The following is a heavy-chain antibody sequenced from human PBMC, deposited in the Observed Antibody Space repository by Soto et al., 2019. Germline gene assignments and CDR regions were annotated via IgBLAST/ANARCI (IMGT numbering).Heavy chain of an antibody. Sequence: ASAKVSCKASGYTFTSYSISWVRQAPGQGLEWMGWISAYNGNTSYAQKLQGRVTMTTDTSTSTAYMELRSLRSDDTAVYFCARGYSSSWYYYYYGMDVWGQGTTVTVSS. CDR2: ISAYNGNT. CDR1: GYTFTSYS. D-gene: IGHD6-13*01. J-gene: IGHJ6*02. V-gene: IGHV1-18*01. CDR3: ARGYSSSWYYYYYGMDV.